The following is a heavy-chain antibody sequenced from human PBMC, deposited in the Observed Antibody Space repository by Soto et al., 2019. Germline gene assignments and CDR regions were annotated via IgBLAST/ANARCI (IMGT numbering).Heavy chain of an antibody. CDR1: GYTFTNYG. V-gene: IGHV1-18*04. J-gene: IGHJ4*02. Sequence: GASVKVSCKTSGYTFTNYGITWVRQAPGQGLKWMGWISAYNGDTNYAQKFQGRVIMTTDTSTTTAYMELRSLRSDDTAVYYCARGPAGGLRGGVSYWGQGXLVTVCS. CDR3: ARGPAGGLRGGVSY. CDR2: ISAYNGDT. D-gene: IGHD2-15*01.